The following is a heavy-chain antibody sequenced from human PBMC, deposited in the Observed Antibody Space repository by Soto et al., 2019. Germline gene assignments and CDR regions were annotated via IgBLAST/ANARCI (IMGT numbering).Heavy chain of an antibody. V-gene: IGHV1-46*01. CDR1: GYTFTSYY. CDR2: INPSGGST. D-gene: IGHD2-15*01. CDR3: ARDQGGNGGLY. J-gene: IGHJ4*02. Sequence: ASVKVSCKASGYTFTSYYMHWVRQAPGQGLEWMGIINPSGGSTSCAQKFQGRVTMTRDTSTSTVYMELSSLRSEDTAVYYCARDQGGNGGLYWGQGTLVTVSS.